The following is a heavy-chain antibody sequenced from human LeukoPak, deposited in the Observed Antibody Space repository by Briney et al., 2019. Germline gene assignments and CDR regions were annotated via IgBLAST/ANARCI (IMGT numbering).Heavy chain of an antibody. CDR2: IYRSGTT. CDR3: ASAPAANFNY. V-gene: IGHV4-38-2*01. Sequence: SETLSLTCAVSGYSISSGYYWGWIRQPPGKGLEWIVSIYRSGTTYYNPSLKSRVTISVDTSKNQFSLKLSSFTAADTAVYYCASAPAANFNYCGQGTLATVSS. D-gene: IGHD2-2*01. CDR1: GYSISSGYY. J-gene: IGHJ4*02.